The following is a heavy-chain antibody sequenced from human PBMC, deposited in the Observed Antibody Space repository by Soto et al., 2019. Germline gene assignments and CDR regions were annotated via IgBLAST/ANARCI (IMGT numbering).Heavy chain of an antibody. Sequence: GGSLRLSCAASGFTFSSYWMSWVRQAPGKGLEWVANIKQDGSGKYYVDSVKGRFTISRDNAKNSLYLQMNSLRAEDTAVYYCARDITGTPLGWFDPWGQGTLVTVSS. CDR3: ARDITGTPLGWFDP. CDR2: IKQDGSGK. CDR1: GFTFSSYW. V-gene: IGHV3-7*01. D-gene: IGHD1-20*01. J-gene: IGHJ5*02.